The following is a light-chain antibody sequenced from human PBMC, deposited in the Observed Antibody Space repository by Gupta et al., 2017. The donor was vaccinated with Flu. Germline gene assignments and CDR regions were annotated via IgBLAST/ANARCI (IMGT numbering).Light chain of an antibody. V-gene: IGLV2-23*02. CDR1: SSDVGSYNL. Sequence: SITISCTGTSSDVGSYNLVSWYQQHPGKAPILMMYEVRKRPSGVSNRFSGSKSGNTASLTISGLQTEDEADYYCCSYAGGSTLVFVGGTKMPVL. CDR2: EVR. CDR3: CSYAGGSTLV. J-gene: IGLJ2*01.